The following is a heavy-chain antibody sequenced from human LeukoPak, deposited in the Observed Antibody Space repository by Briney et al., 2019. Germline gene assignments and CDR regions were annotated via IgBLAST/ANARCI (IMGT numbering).Heavy chain of an antibody. CDR2: ISGSGHST. Sequence: GGSLRLSCAVSGFTFSSYAMSWVGQAPGRGLEWVAGISGSGHSTYYADSVKGRFTISRDNSKNTQYLQMNTLRAEDTAVYYCAKHMGRYCFSGMDVWGQGTAVTVSS. D-gene: IGHD3-10*01. J-gene: IGHJ6*02. CDR3: AKHMGRYCFSGMDV. CDR1: GFTFSSYA. V-gene: IGHV3-23*01.